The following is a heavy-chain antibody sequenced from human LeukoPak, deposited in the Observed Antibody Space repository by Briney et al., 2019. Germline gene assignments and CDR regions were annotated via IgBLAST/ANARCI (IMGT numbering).Heavy chain of an antibody. V-gene: IGHV3-53*01. CDR3: ARDTANCSGGRCYANLVWD. J-gene: IGHJ4*02. Sequence: PGGSLRLSCAASGCTVSSNFMIWVRQAPGKGLEWVSVIYSGGSTYYADSVKGRFTISRDTSKNTLYLQMNSLRAEDTAVYYCARDTANCSGGRCYANLVWDWGQGTLVTVSS. CDR2: IYSGGST. CDR1: GCTVSSNF. D-gene: IGHD2-15*01.